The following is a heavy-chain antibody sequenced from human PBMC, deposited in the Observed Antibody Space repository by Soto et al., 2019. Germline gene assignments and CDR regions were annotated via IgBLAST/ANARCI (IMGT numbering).Heavy chain of an antibody. Sequence: QVQLVQSGAEVKKPGSSVKVSCKASGGTFSSYTISWVRQAPGQGLEWMGGFIPILGIANYAQKFQGRVTITADKSTSTAYMELSSLRSEDTAVYYCATPSGSYPLTPIDYWGQGTLVTVSS. J-gene: IGHJ4*02. CDR2: FIPILGIA. D-gene: IGHD1-26*01. CDR3: ATPSGSYPLTPIDY. V-gene: IGHV1-69*02. CDR1: GGTFSSYT.